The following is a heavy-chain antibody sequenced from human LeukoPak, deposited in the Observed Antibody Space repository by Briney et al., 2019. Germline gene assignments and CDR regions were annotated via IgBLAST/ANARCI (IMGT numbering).Heavy chain of an antibody. V-gene: IGHV1-2*02. D-gene: IGHD2-15*01. J-gene: IGHJ6*03. CDR2: INPNSGGT. Sequence: ASVKVSCKASGYTFTGYYMHWVRQAPGQGLEWMGWINPNSGGTNYAQKFQGRVTMTRDTSISTAYMELSRLRSDDTAVYYCARGEVAAILTPYYYYMEVWGKGTTVSVSS. CDR3: ARGEVAAILTPYYYYMEV. CDR1: GYTFTGYY.